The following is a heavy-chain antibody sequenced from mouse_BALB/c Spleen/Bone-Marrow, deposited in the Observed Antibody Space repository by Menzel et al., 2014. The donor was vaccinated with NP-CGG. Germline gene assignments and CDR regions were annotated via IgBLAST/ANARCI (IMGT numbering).Heavy chain of an antibody. J-gene: IGHJ2*01. CDR3: ARHRYYFDY. Sequence: EVKLVESGGGLVKPGGSLKLSCAASGFAFSSYDMSWVRQTPEKRLEWVAYISSGGGSTYYPDTVKGRFTISRGNAKNTLYLQMSSLKSEDTAMYYCARHRYYFDYWGQGTTLTVSS. V-gene: IGHV5-12-1*01. CDR1: GFAFSSYD. CDR2: ISSGGGST.